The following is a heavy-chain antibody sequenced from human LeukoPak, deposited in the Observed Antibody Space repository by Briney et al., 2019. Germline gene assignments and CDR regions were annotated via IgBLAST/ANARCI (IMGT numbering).Heavy chain of an antibody. D-gene: IGHD3-10*01. CDR2: ISSSGSTI. CDR1: GFTFSSYE. Sequence: PGGSLRLSCAASGFTFSSYEMNWVRQAPGKGLEWVSYISSSGSTIYFADSVKGRFTISRDNAKNSLYLQMDSPRAEDTAVYYCLVMYYYGSGSFDYWGQGTLVTVSS. V-gene: IGHV3-48*03. J-gene: IGHJ4*02. CDR3: LVMYYYGSGSFDY.